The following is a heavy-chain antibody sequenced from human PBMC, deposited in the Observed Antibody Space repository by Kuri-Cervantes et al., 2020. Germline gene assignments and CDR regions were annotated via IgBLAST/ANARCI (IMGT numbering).Heavy chain of an antibody. V-gene: IGHV3-33*01. J-gene: IGHJ6*02. D-gene: IGHD4/OR15-4a*01. CDR3: VRFNTRLWHVMDV. Sequence: LSLTSAPSGFTFCIYGMHWGRQAPRKGLGWVAVIWYDGSNKYYADSVKGRFTLSRDNSKNTLYLQMNSLRAEDTAVYYCVRFNTRLWHVMDVWGQGTTVTVSS. CDR1: GFTFCIYG. CDR2: IWYDGSNK.